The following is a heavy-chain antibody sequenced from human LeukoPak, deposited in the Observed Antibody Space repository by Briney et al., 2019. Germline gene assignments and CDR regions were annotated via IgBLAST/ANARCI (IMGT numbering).Heavy chain of an antibody. CDR2: LSGSGGST. V-gene: IGHV3-23*01. D-gene: IGHD3-10*01. CDR3: AKDTDPDYYGSGSYDY. Sequence: GGSLRLSCAASGFTFSSYAMSWVRQAPGKGLVWVSTLSGSGGSTYYADAVKGRFTISRDNSKNTLYLQMNSLRAEDTAVYYCAKDTDPDYYGSGSYDYWGQGTLVTVSS. CDR1: GFTFSSYA. J-gene: IGHJ4*02.